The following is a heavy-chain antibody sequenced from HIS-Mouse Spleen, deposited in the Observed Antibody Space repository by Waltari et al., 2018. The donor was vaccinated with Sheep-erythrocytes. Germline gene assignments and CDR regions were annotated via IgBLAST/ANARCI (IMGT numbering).Heavy chain of an antibody. CDR2: ISWNSGSI. CDR3: AKDISRNIVVVPAAVGDY. CDR1: GFRLEVYA. J-gene: IGHJ4*02. V-gene: IGHV3-9*01. Sequence: EVQLVESGGGLLQPGCSLRFSCAASGFRLEVYARHWARQAPGKGLEWVSGISWNSGSIGYADSVKGRFTISRDNAKNSLYLQMNSLRAEDTALYYCAKDISRNIVVVPAAVGDYWGQGTLVTVSS. D-gene: IGHD2-2*01.